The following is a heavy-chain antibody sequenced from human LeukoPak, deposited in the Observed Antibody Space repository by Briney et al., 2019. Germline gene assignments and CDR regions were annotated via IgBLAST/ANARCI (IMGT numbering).Heavy chain of an antibody. CDR3: AKVAKGNIVVVTALDY. CDR1: GFTFSSYG. D-gene: IGHD2-21*02. CDR2: ISYDGSNK. J-gene: IGHJ4*02. V-gene: IGHV3-30*18. Sequence: GRSLRLSCAASGFTFSSYGMHWVRQAPGKGLEWVAVISYDGSNKYYADSVKGRFTISRDNSKNTLYLQMNSLRAEDTAVYYCAKVAKGNIVVVTALDYWGPGTLVTVSS.